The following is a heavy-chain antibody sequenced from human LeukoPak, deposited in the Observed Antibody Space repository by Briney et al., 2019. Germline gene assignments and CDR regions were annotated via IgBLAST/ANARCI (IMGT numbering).Heavy chain of an antibody. CDR3: ARDYYDSSGPTYYDY. CDR1: GFTFSSYS. J-gene: IGHJ4*02. Sequence: GGSLRLSCAASGFTFSSYSMNWVRQAPGKGLEWVSSIGSSSSYIYYADSVKGRFTISRDNAKNSLYLQMNSLRAEDTAVYYCARDYYDSSGPTYYDYWGQGTLVTVSS. V-gene: IGHV3-21*01. CDR2: IGSSSSYI. D-gene: IGHD3-22*01.